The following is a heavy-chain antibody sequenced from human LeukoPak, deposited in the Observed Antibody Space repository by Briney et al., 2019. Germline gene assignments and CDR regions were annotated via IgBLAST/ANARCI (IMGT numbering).Heavy chain of an antibody. CDR3: ARDRELGY. J-gene: IGHJ4*02. V-gene: IGHV4-59*01. CDR1: GGSISIYY. Sequence: PSETLSLTCTVSGGSISIYYWSWIRQPPGKGLEWIGYIYNSGSINYNPSLKSRVTISVDTSKNQFSLRLNSVTAADTAVYYCARDRELGYWGQGTLVTVSS. CDR2: IYNSGSI. D-gene: IGHD3-10*01.